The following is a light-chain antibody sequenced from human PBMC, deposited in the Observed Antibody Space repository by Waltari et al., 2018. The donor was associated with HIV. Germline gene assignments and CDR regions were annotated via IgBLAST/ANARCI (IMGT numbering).Light chain of an antibody. V-gene: IGKV1-39*01. CDR3: QQTYSPPRT. Sequence: DIQMTQSPPSLSPAIGGTITITCRASHTIDNYLNWYQYKPGQVPKLLIYLASTLNTGVPSRFSGGGSGTSFSLTVSGVQAEDLATYFCQQTYSPPRTFGQGTRLE. J-gene: IGKJ5*01. CDR1: HTIDNY. CDR2: LAS.